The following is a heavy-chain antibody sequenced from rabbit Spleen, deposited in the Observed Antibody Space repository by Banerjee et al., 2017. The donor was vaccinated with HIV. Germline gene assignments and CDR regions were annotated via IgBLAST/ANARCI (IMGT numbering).Heavy chain of an antibody. CDR3: ARDGGSGWNFNL. V-gene: IGHV1S43*01. J-gene: IGHJ4*01. CDR2: IYTSTNST. Sequence: QQLEESGGGLVKPGGTLTLTCKASGIDFTSYYYMCWVRQAPGKGLELIACIYTSTNSTWYANWVNGRFTISSSTSLNSVDLKVTSLTAADTATYFCARDGGSGWNFNLWGQGTLVTVS. CDR1: GIDFTSYYY. D-gene: IGHD8-1*01.